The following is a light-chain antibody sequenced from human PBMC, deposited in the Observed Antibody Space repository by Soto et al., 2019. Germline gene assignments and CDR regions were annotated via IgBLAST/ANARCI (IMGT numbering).Light chain of an antibody. CDR2: AAS. CDR1: QSVSDN. J-gene: IGKJ1*01. Sequence: EIVMTQSPATLSVSPGERATLSCRASQSVSDNLAWYQQKPGQAPRLLIYAASTRATGIPARFSGSGSGTEFTLTISSLQSEDFTVYYCQQYSNWWTFGQGTKVDIK. CDR3: QQYSNWWT. V-gene: IGKV3-15*01.